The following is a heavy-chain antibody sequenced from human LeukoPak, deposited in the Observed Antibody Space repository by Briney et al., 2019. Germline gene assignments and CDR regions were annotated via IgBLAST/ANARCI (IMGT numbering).Heavy chain of an antibody. J-gene: IGHJ6*03. CDR2: ITYDGSNK. CDR3: ARVGDCSGGSCYPRRHYYMDV. V-gene: IGHV3-30-3*01. D-gene: IGHD2-15*01. CDR1: GFTFSSYA. Sequence: GGFLRLSCAASGFTFSSYAMHWFRQAPGKGLEWVAAITYDGSNKYYADSVKGRFTISRDNSKNTLYLQMNSLRAEDTAVYYCARVGDCSGGSCYPRRHYYMDVWGKGTTVTVSS.